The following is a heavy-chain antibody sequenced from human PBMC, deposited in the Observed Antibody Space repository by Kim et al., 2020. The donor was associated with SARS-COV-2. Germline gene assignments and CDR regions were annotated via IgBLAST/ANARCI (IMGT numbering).Heavy chain of an antibody. J-gene: IGHJ3*02. V-gene: IGHV1-69*04. Sequence: SVKVSCKASGGTFSSYAISWVRQAPGQGLEWMGRIIPILGIANYAQKFQGRVTITADKSTSTAYMELSSLRSEDTAVYYCALGTEVVVEGPNDAFDIWGQGTMVTVSS. CDR3: ALGTEVVVEGPNDAFDI. CDR2: IIPILGIA. D-gene: IGHD2-15*01. CDR1: GGTFSSYA.